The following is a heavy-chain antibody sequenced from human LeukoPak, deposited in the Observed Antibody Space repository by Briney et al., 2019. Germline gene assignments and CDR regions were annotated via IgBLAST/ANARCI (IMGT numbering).Heavy chain of an antibody. CDR3: ARGDILTGYYVY. CDR1: GYTFTGYY. Sequence: ASVKVSCKASGYTFTGYYMHWVRQAPGQGLEWMGRINPNSGGTDYAQKFQGRVTMTRDTSISTAYMELSRLRSDDTAVYYCARGDILTGYYVYWGQGTLVTVSS. CDR2: INPNSGGT. J-gene: IGHJ4*02. V-gene: IGHV1-2*06. D-gene: IGHD3-9*01.